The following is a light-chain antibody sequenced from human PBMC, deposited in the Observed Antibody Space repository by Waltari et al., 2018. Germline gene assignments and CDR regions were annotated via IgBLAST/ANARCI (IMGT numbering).Light chain of an antibody. CDR3: QQYNTYPYT. CDR2: KAS. CDR1: QSMSNW. J-gene: IGKJ2*01. V-gene: IGKV1-5*03. Sequence: DIQIPQSPSTRSTSVGERATITCRASQSMSNWLAWYQQKPGKAPKLLIYKASTLESGVPSRFSGRGSGTEFTLTISSLQPDDFATYYCQQYNTYPYTFGQGTELEIK.